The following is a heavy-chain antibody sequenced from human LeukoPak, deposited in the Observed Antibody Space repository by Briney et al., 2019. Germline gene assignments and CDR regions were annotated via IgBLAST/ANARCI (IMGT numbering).Heavy chain of an antibody. D-gene: IGHD4-17*01. CDR2: IYNSGIM. CDR3: ARHVGRAGDEPYFDY. V-gene: IGHV4-39*01. J-gene: IGHJ4*02. CDR1: GGSISSRRYY. Sequence: SETLSLTCTVSGGSISSRRYYWGWIRQPPGQGREWIGSIYNSGIMYYDPSLKSRVTISVDTSKNQFSLNLISVTAADTAVYYCARHVGRAGDEPYFDYWGQGALVTVSS.